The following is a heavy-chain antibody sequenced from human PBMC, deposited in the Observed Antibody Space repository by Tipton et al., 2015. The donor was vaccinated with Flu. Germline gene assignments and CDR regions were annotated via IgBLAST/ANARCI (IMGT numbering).Heavy chain of an antibody. Sequence: QVQLVQSGAEVKKPGASVKVSCKASGYTFTSYGISWVRQAPGQGLEWMGWISAYNGNTNYAQKLQGRVTMTTDTSTSTAYMELRSLRSDDTAVYYCARNVLRYFDWLLSEANDAFDIWGQGTMVTVSS. V-gene: IGHV1-18*04. J-gene: IGHJ3*02. CDR2: ISAYNGNT. CDR3: ARNVLRYFDWLLSEANDAFDI. D-gene: IGHD3-9*01. CDR1: GYTFTSYG.